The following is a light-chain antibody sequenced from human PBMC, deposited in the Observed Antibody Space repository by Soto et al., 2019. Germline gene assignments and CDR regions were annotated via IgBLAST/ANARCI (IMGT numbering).Light chain of an antibody. CDR1: QSILMW. CDR2: DAS. V-gene: IGKV1-5*01. J-gene: IGKJ2*03. CDR3: QQYNSYPYS. Sequence: DIQLTQSPSTLSASVGDRVTITCRASQSILMWLAWYQQKPGKAPNLLIYDASNLESGVPSRFSGSGSGTDFALTISSLQPDDFAAYYRQQYNSYPYSFGQGTKVDIK.